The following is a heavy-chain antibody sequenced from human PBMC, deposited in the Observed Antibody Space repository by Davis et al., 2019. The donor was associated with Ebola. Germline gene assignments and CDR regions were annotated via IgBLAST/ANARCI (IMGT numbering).Heavy chain of an antibody. V-gene: IGHV3-33*01. D-gene: IGHD5-24*01. J-gene: IGHJ2*01. Sequence: GESLKISCAASGFTFSSYGMHCVRQAPGKGLEWVAVIWYDGSNKYYVDSVKGRFTISRDNSKNALYLQMNSLRAEDTAVYYCARARWLQLGWYFDLWGRGTLVTVSS. CDR3: ARARWLQLGWYFDL. CDR1: GFTFSSYG. CDR2: IWYDGSNK.